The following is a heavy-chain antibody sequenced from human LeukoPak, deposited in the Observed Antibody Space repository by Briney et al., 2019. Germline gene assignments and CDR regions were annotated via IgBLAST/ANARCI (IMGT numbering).Heavy chain of an antibody. V-gene: IGHV4-39*07. CDR1: GGSTSSSGYY. J-gene: IGHJ4*02. D-gene: IGHD2-15*01. CDR3: ARNFPGVGCSGGSCYDY. CDR2: IYYSGTA. Sequence: PSETLSLTCTVYGGSTSSSGYYWGWLRQPPGKGLEWIGIIYYSGTAYYNPSLKSRVTISIDTSKNEFSLKLSSMTDADTAVYFCARNFPGVGCSGGSCYDYWGQGTLVTVSS.